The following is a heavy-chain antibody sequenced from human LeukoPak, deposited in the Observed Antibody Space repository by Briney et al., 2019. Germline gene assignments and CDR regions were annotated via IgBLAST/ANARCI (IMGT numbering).Heavy chain of an antibody. CDR2: ISGSGDNT. Sequence: PGGSLRLSCEASGLSFRSYGMSWVRQAPGKGLEWVSGISGSGDNTYYTDSVKGRFTISRDNSKNTLYLQMNSLRVEDTAVYYCAKCWTSDGVCLNFDHWGQGVLVTVSS. J-gene: IGHJ4*02. D-gene: IGHD2-8*01. CDR3: AKCWTSDGVCLNFDH. V-gene: IGHV3-23*01. CDR1: GLSFRSYG.